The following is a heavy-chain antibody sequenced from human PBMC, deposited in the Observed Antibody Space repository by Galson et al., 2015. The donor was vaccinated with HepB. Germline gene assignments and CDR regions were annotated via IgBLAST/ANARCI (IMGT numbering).Heavy chain of an antibody. D-gene: IGHD6-13*01. Sequence: SVKVSCKASGYIFTNYDITWVRQAPGQGLEWMGWISAHNGNTNYAQKLQGRVTMTTDTSTSTAYMELTTLRPDDTAVYYCARRTFSSSWYEKGERYYHYYMDVWGKGTTVTVSS. J-gene: IGHJ6*03. CDR2: ISAHNGNT. V-gene: IGHV1-18*01. CDR1: GYIFTNYD. CDR3: ARRTFSSSWYEKGERYYHYYMDV.